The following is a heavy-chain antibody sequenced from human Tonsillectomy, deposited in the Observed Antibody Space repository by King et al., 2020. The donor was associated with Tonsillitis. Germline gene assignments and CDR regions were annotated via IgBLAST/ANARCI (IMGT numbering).Heavy chain of an antibody. D-gene: IGHD3-10*01. CDR2: ITITSSYT. CDR1: GFTFSDYY. V-gene: IGHV3-11*06. CDR3: ASRANFGECAFDI. J-gene: IGHJ3*02. Sequence: VQLVESGGGLVKPGGSLRLSCAASGFTFSDYYMSWIRQAPGKGLEWLSYITITSSYTNYADSVKGRFTISRDNAKNSLYLQMNTLRAEDTAVYYCASRANFGECAFDIWGQGTMVTVPS.